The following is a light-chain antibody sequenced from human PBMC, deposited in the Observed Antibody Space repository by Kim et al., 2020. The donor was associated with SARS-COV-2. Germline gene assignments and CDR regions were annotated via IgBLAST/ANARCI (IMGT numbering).Light chain of an antibody. CDR1: QGISCY. V-gene: IGKV1-8*01. J-gene: IGKJ2*01. CDR2: AAS. CDR3: QQYYTSPYT. Sequence: SASTGDRVTITCRASQGISCYLAWYQQKLGQAPKLLIYAASTLQTGVPSRFSGSGSGTDFTLTISCLQSEDFATYYCQQYYTSPYTFGQGTKLEI.